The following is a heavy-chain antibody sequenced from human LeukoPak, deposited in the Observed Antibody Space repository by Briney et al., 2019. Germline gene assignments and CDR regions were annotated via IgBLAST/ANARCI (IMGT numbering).Heavy chain of an antibody. CDR2: ISYDGSNK. J-gene: IGHJ6*02. Sequence: GGSLRLSCAASGFTFSSYAMHWVRQAPGKGLEWVAVISYDGSNKYYADSVKGRSTISRDNSKNTLYLQMNSLRAEDTAVYYCARGQPHFWSGYYSPYGMDVWGQGTTVTVSS. V-gene: IGHV3-30-3*01. CDR1: GFTFSSYA. D-gene: IGHD3-3*02. CDR3: ARGQPHFWSGYYSPYGMDV.